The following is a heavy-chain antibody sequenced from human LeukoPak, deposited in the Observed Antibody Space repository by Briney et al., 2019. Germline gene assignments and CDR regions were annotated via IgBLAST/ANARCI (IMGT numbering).Heavy chain of an antibody. D-gene: IGHD3-3*01. CDR3: AKGLSYDFWSPKDY. J-gene: IGHJ4*02. CDR1: GFTFDDYA. CDR2: ISWNSGSI. V-gene: IGHV3-9*03. Sequence: GGSLRLSCAASGFTFDDYAMHWVRQAPGKGLEWVSGISWNSGSIGYADSVKGRFTISRDNAKNSLYLQMNSLRAEDMALYYCAKGLSYDFWSPKDYWGQGTLVTVSS.